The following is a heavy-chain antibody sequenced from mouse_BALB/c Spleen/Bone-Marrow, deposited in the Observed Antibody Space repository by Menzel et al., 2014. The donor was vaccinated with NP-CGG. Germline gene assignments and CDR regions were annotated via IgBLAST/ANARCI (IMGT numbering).Heavy chain of an antibody. J-gene: IGHJ3*01. V-gene: IGHV1S82*01. Sequence: VQLQQSGAELVKPGASVKLSCTASGYSFNSYWMNWVNQRPGQGLEWIGMIHPSGSETRLNQNFKDKATLTVDTSSSTAYLQLSSPRSKDAEVDDCSRSRGEGYWGQGTLLTVSA. CDR1: GYSFNSYW. CDR3: SRSRGEGY. CDR2: IHPSGSET. D-gene: IGHD2-13*01.